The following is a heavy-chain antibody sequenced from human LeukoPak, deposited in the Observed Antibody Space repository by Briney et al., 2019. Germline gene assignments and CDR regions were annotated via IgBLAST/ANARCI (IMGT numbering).Heavy chain of an antibody. V-gene: IGHV1-18*01. D-gene: IGHD2-2*01. Sequence: GASVKVSCKASGYTFTSYGISWVRQAPGQGLEWMGWISAYNGNTNYAQKLQGRVTMTTDTSTSTAYMELRSLRSDDTAVYYCASRTAVVPAAIVDYYYYMDVWGKGTTVTVSS. J-gene: IGHJ6*03. CDR1: GYTFTSYG. CDR2: ISAYNGNT. CDR3: ASRTAVVPAAIVDYYYYMDV.